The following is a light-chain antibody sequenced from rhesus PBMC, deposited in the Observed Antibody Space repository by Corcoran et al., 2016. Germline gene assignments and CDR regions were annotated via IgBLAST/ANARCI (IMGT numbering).Light chain of an antibody. CDR2: RAS. V-gene: IGKV1-69*01. CDR3: QQHDNSPLT. J-gene: IGKJ4*01. CDR1: QGISNW. Sequence: DIQMTQSPSSLSASVGDRVTITCRASQGISNWLAWYQQKPGKAPTLLIYRASNLETGVPSRFSGSGSGTDFTLTIRSLQPEDIATYYCQQHDNSPLTFGGGTKVEIK.